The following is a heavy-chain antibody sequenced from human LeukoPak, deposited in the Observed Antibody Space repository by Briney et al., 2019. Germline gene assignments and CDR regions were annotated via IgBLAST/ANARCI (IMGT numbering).Heavy chain of an antibody. Sequence: PSQTLSLTCTVSGGSISSGSYYWSWLRQPPGKGLVWNGEINHSGSTNYNPSVKSRVTISVDTSKNQFSLKLSSVTAADTAVYYCARVLDYYDSSGYYETGSYFDYWGQGTLVTVSS. CDR3: ARVLDYYDSSGYYETGSYFDY. D-gene: IGHD3-22*01. J-gene: IGHJ4*02. V-gene: IGHV4-39*07. CDR1: GGSISSGSYY. CDR2: INHSGST.